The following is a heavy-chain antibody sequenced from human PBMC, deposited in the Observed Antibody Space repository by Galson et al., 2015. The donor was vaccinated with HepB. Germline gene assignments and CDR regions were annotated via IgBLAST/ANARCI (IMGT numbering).Heavy chain of an antibody. Sequence: SLRLSCAASGFTFSSYAMSWVRQAPGKGLEWVSAISGSGGSTYYADSVKGRFTISRDNSKNTLYLQMNSLRAEDTAVYYCAKHSSSWLRGYYGMDVWGQGTTVTVSS. J-gene: IGHJ6*02. V-gene: IGHV3-23*01. CDR3: AKHSSSWLRGYYGMDV. CDR1: GFTFSSYA. D-gene: IGHD6-13*01. CDR2: ISGSGGST.